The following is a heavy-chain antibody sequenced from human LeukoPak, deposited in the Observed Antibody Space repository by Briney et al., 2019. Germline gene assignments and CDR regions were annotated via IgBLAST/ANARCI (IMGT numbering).Heavy chain of an antibody. CDR1: GFTFSSYG. CDR3: ARDKIVGATKFDY. Sequence: GGSLRLSCAASGFTFSSYGMHWVRQAPGKGLEWVAVISYDGSNKYYADSVKGRFTISRDNAEKSLYLQMNSLRAEDTAVYYCARDKIVGATKFDYWGQGTLVTVSS. V-gene: IGHV3-30*03. J-gene: IGHJ4*02. CDR2: ISYDGSNK. D-gene: IGHD1-26*01.